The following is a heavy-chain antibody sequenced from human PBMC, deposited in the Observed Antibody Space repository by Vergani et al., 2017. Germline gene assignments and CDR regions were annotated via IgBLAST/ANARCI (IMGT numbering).Heavy chain of an antibody. J-gene: IGHJ4*02. Sequence: QVQLVESGGGVVQPGRSLRLSCAASGFTFSSYGMHWVRQAPGKGLEWVAVIWYDGSNKYYADSVKGRFTISRDNSKNTLYLQMNSLRAEDTAVYYCARDGDVSYFLAYWGQGTLVTVSS. D-gene: IGHD1-26*01. V-gene: IGHV3-33*01. CDR3: ARDGDVSYFLAY. CDR1: GFTFSSYG. CDR2: IWYDGSNK.